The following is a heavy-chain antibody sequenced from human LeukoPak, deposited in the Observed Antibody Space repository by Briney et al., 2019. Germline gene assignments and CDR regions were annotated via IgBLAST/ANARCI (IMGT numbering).Heavy chain of an antibody. Sequence: SETLSLTCTVSGGSISSSSYYWGWIRQPPGKGLEWIGSIYYSGSTYYNPSLKSRVTISVDTSKNQFSLKLSSVTAADTAVYYCARVTLAGTPVYFDYWGQGTLVTVSS. CDR3: ARVTLAGTPVYFDY. J-gene: IGHJ4*02. CDR2: IYYSGST. V-gene: IGHV4-39*01. D-gene: IGHD6-13*01. CDR1: GGSISSSSYY.